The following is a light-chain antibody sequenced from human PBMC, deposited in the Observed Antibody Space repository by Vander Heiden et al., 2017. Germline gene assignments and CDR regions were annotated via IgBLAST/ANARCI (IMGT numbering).Light chain of an antibody. J-gene: IGKJ2*01. CDR3: MQARQTPYT. CDR2: LGS. V-gene: IGKV2-28*01. Sequence: DIVMTQSPLSLPVTPGEPASISCRSSQSLLHSNGYNYLDWYLQKPGQSPQLLIYLGSNRASGVPDRFSGSGSGTDFTLKISRVEAEDVGVYYCMQARQTPYTFGPGDQAGDQT. CDR1: QSLLHSNGYNY.